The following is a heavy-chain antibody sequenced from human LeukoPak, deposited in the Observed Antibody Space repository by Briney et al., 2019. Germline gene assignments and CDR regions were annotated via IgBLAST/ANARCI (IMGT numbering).Heavy chain of an antibody. CDR2: IHYSGRA. CDR3: VKFGVDYDMGV. Sequence: SETLSLTCTVSGDSISGSYWTWVRQPPGQGLEWIGQIHYSGRADYNPSLKRRITISVDTSKNQMPLTLTSVTAADTAIYYCVKFGVDYDMGVWGQGTTVTVSS. D-gene: IGHD3-16*01. CDR1: GDSISGSY. V-gene: IGHV4-59*01. J-gene: IGHJ6*02.